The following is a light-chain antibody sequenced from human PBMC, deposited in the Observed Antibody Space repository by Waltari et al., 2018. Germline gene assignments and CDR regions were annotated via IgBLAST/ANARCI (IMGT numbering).Light chain of an antibody. Sequence: QSVLTQPLSMSGTPGQGVTISCSGSSSNIGRDTVNWYQQLPGTAPKLLIYSNDQRPSGVPDRFSGSKSGTSASLAISGLQSDDEADYYCAAWDNSLDARVFGGGTKLTVL. CDR1: SSNIGRDT. CDR2: SND. CDR3: AAWDNSLDARV. J-gene: IGLJ3*02. V-gene: IGLV1-44*01.